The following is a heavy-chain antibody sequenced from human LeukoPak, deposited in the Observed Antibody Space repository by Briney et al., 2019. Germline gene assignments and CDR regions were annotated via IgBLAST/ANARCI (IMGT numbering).Heavy chain of an antibody. J-gene: IGHJ3*02. V-gene: IGHV3-9*01. CDR1: GFTFDDYA. CDR3: AMGWELRDAFDI. D-gene: IGHD1-26*01. Sequence: GGSLRLSCAASGFTFDDYAMHWVRQAPGKGLEWVSGISWNSGSIGYADSVKGRFTISRDNAKNSLYLQMNSLRAEDTALYYCAMGWELRDAFDIWGQGTMVTVSS. CDR2: ISWNSGSI.